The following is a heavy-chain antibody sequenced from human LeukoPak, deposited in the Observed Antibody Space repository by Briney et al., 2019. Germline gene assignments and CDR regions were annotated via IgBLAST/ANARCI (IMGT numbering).Heavy chain of an antibody. J-gene: IGHJ6*03. V-gene: IGHV1-18*01. Sequence: ASVKVSCKASGYTFDAYGITWVRQAPGQGLEWMGWISGYNGNTNYAQKFQGRVTMTTDPSTSTAYMELWSLTSDDTAVYYCARGGTQVWYSSSFYYYYVDVWGKGTTVTVSS. CDR2: ISGYNGNT. D-gene: IGHD6-13*01. CDR3: ARGGTQVWYSSSFYYYYVDV. CDR1: GYTFDAYG.